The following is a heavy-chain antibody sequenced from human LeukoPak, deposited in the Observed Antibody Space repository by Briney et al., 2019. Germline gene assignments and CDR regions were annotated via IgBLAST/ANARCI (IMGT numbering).Heavy chain of an antibody. CDR1: GFTFSSYG. J-gene: IGHJ4*02. CDR2: IRYDGTNK. Sequence: GGSLRLSCAASGFTFSSYGMHWVRQAPGKGLEWVAFIRYDGTNKFYADSVKGRFTISRDYAKNSLYLQMNSLRADDTAVYYCARELDHDYSDFYFDSWGQGTLVTVTS. CDR3: ARELDHDYSDFYFDS. V-gene: IGHV3-30*02. D-gene: IGHD4-11*01.